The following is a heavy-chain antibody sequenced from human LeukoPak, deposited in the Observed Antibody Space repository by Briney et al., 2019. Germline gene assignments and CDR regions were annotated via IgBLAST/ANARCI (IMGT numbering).Heavy chain of an antibody. D-gene: IGHD1-26*01. V-gene: IGHV4-39*01. CDR2: IYYSGNT. J-gene: IGHJ4*02. CDR1: GGSISSSSYY. CDR3: ARHTRGGATYFDY. Sequence: SETLSLTCTVSGGSISSSSYYWGWIRQPPGKGLEWIGSIYYSGNTYYNPSLKSRITIYVDTSKNQFSQKLSSVTAADTAVYYCARHTRGGATYFDYWGQGTLVTVSS.